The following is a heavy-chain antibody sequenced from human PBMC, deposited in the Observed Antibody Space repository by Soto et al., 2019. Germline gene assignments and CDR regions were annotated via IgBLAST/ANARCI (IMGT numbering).Heavy chain of an antibody. V-gene: IGHV1-18*01. CDR3: ARDQGAYGMDV. Sequence: QVQLVQSGAEVKKPGASGKASCKAPGYTLTTNGISWVRQPPDQGLEWMGWISAYNGNTNYAQKLQGRVTMTTDTSTSTAYMELRSLRSDDTAVYYCARDQGAYGMDVWGQGTTVTVSS. D-gene: IGHD3-16*01. J-gene: IGHJ6*02. CDR1: GYTLTTNG. CDR2: ISAYNGNT.